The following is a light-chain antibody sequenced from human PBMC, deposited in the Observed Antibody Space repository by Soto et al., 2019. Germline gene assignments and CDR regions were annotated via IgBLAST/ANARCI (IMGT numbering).Light chain of an antibody. V-gene: IGLV1-51*01. J-gene: IGLJ1*01. Sequence: VLTQPPSLSAAPGQKVTISCSGSSSNIGGNSVSWYEQLPGTAPKLLIYDDNKRPAGIPDRFSGSRSGTSATLGITGFQTGDEADYYCGSSDSSLSAHVFGTGTKVTVL. CDR1: SSNIGGNS. CDR2: DDN. CDR3: GSSDSSLSAHV.